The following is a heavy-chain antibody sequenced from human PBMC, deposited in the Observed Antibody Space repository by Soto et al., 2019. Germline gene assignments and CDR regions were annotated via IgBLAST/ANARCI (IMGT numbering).Heavy chain of an antibody. CDR1: GFSFRNYG. CDR2: ISYDGSKK. Sequence: QVQLVESGGGGVQPGGSLRLCCAASGFSFRNYGIHWFRQAPGKGLEWVTFISYDGSKKNYADSVKGRFTISRDNYKNTLYLQMNSLRVEDTALFYCAKDLNPGAVATGFDYWGQGTLVTVSS. CDR3: AKDLNPGAVATGFDY. J-gene: IGHJ4*02. D-gene: IGHD6-19*01. V-gene: IGHV3-30*18.